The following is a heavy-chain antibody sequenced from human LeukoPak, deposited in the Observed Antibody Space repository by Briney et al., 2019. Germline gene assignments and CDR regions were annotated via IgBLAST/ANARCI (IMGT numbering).Heavy chain of an antibody. Sequence: SETLSLTCTVSGGSISSYYWSWIRQPPGKGLEWIGYIYYSGSTNYNPSLKSRVNISVDTSKNQFSLKLSSVTAADTAVYYCARGYSSGWYYFDYWGQGTLVTVSS. CDR2: IYYSGST. CDR1: GGSISSYY. J-gene: IGHJ4*02. CDR3: ARGYSSGWYYFDY. V-gene: IGHV4-59*01. D-gene: IGHD6-19*01.